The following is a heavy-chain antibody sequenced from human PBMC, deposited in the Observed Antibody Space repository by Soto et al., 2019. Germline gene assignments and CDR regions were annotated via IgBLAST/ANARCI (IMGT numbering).Heavy chain of an antibody. J-gene: IGHJ4*02. CDR1: GYTFTSYY. V-gene: IGHV1-46*01. CDR2: INPSGGST. D-gene: IGHD2-2*01. CDR3: ATARDGCNVFKRGFDY. Sequence: ASVKVSCKASGYTFTSYYMHWVRQAPGQGLEWMGIINPSGGSTSYAQKFQGRVTMTRDTSTSTVYMELSSLRSEDTAVYYCATARDGCNVFKRGFDYWGQGTKVTVSS.